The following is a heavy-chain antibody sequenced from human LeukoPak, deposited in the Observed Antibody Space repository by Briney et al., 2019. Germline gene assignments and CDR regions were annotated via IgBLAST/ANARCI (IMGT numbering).Heavy chain of an antibody. J-gene: IGHJ6*03. V-gene: IGHV4-30-4*08. D-gene: IGHD3-3*01. CDR3: ARGADFWSGYRTYYMDV. Sequence: SQTLSLTCTVSGGSISSGDYYWSWIRQPPGKGLEWIGYIYYSGSTYHNPSLKSRVTISVDTSKNQFSLKLSSVTAADTAVYYCARGADFWSGYRTYYMDVWGKGTTVTVSS. CDR1: GGSISSGDYY. CDR2: IYYSGST.